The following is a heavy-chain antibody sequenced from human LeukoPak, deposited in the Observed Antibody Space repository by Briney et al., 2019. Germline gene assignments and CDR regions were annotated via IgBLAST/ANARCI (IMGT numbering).Heavy chain of an antibody. CDR3: VGRMSGTDY. CDR2: IRSKTYSYAT. V-gene: IGHV3-73*01. CDR1: GFTFSGSA. Sequence: GGSLRLSCAASGFTFSGSAVHWVRQASGKGLEWLGRIRSKTYSYATAYAASVKGRFTISRDDSKNTAYLQMNSLKSDDTAVYYCVGRMSGTDYWGQGTLVTVYS. J-gene: IGHJ4*02.